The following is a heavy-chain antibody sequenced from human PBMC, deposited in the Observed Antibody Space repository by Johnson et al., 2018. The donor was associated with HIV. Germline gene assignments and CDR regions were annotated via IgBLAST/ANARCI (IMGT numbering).Heavy chain of an antibody. D-gene: IGHD1-26*01. Sequence: VQLVESGGGLVQPGGSLRLSCAASGFTFSMYDIHWVRQTTGKGLEWVSGIGIAGDTYYIDSVKGRFTISRENAKKSLYLQMNNLRAEYTAVYYCARDRVWGGEWDNAFDIWGQGTMVTVSS. J-gene: IGHJ3*02. CDR3: ARDRVWGGEWDNAFDI. CDR2: IGIAGDT. V-gene: IGHV3-13*01. CDR1: GFTFSMYD.